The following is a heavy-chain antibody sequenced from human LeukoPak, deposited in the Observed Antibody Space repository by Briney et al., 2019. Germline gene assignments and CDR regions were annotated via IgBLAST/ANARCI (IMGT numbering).Heavy chain of an antibody. Sequence: PGGSLRLSRAASGFTFSSYAMSWVPDALGKGLEWVSAISGSGGSTYYADSVKGRFTISRDNSKNTLYLQMNSLRAEDTAVYYCAKVLTYYYDSSGYYSKFPCDYWGQGTLVTVSS. J-gene: IGHJ4*02. D-gene: IGHD3-22*01. CDR1: GFTFSSYA. V-gene: IGHV3-23*01. CDR2: ISGSGGST. CDR3: AKVLTYYYDSSGYYSKFPCDY.